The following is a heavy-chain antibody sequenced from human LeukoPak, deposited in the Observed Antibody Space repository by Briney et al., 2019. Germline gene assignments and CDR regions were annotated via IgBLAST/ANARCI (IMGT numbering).Heavy chain of an antibody. CDR3: ARKKYYYESSDFGWFDL. V-gene: IGHV3-30-3*01. Sequence: PGRSLRLSCAASGFTFSSYAMHWVRQAPGKGLEWVAVISYDGSNKYYADSVKGRFTISRDNSKNTLYLQMNSLRAEDTAVYYCARKKYYYESSDFGWFDLWGQGTLVAVSS. CDR1: GFTFSSYA. D-gene: IGHD3-22*01. J-gene: IGHJ5*02. CDR2: ISYDGSNK.